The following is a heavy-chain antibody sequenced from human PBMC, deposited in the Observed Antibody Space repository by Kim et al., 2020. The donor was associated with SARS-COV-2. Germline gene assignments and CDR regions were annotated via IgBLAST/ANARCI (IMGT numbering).Heavy chain of an antibody. V-gene: IGHV4-39*01. CDR3: ARPVRNSYDNWYFDL. J-gene: IGHJ2*01. D-gene: IGHD3-16*01. Sequence: PSLKGRVTISVDTSKNQFALKLSSVTAADTAVYYCARPVRNSYDNWYFDLWGRGTLVTVSS.